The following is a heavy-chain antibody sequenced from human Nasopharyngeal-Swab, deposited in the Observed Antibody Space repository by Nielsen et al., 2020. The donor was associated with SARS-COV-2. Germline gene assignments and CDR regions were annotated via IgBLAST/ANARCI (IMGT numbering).Heavy chain of an antibody. CDR3: ARNRFGELSRVGEGFYYYYYMDV. J-gene: IGHJ6*03. CDR1: GYTFTSYG. V-gene: IGHV1-18*04. Sequence: ASVKVSCKASGYTFTSYGISWVRQAPGQGLEWMGWISAYNGNTNYAQKFQGRVTITADKSTSTAYMELSSLRSEDTAVYYCARNRFGELSRVGEGFYYYYYMDVWGKGTTVTVSS. CDR2: ISAYNGNT. D-gene: IGHD3-10*01.